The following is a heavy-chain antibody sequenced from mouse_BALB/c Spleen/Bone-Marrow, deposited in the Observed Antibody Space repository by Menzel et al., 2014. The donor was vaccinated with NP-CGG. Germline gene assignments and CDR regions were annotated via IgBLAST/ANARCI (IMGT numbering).Heavy chain of an antibody. J-gene: IGHJ4*01. CDR3: ASRGDYSYAMDY. Sequence: VKLVESGAELMRPGSSVKISCKSSGYSFSNYWMNWMKQRPGQGLEWIGQIYPGDGDTNYNGKFKGKATLTADKSSSTAYMQLSSLTSEDSAVYFCASRGDYSYAMDYWGQGTSVTVSS. CDR1: GYSFSNYW. V-gene: IGHV1-80*01. D-gene: IGHD1-1*01. CDR2: IYPGDGDT.